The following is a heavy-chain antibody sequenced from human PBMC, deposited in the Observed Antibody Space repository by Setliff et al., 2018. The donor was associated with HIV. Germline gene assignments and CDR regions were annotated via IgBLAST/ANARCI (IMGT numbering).Heavy chain of an antibody. CDR1: GASISSGGYY. Sequence: SETLSLTCTVSGASISSGGYYWSWIRQHPVKGLEWIGYICYTGTTFYNPSLESRLIISLDTPKNQFSLRLTSVTAADTAVYYCARLGTRTVAADADFDSWGQGALVTVSS. CDR2: ICYTGTT. D-gene: IGHD2-15*01. CDR3: ARLGTRTVAADADFDS. V-gene: IGHV4-31*03. J-gene: IGHJ4*02.